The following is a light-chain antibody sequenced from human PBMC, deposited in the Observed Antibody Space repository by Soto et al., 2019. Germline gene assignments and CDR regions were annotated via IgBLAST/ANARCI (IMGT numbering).Light chain of an antibody. V-gene: IGKV3-15*01. CDR2: DAS. CDR3: QQYNYWPPWT. J-gene: IGKJ1*01. CDR1: QSVRSN. Sequence: EIVMTQSPVTLSVSPGERATLSCRASQSVRSNLAWYQQKPGQAPRLLMYDASTRATGIPARFSGSESGTEFTLTISSLQSEDFAVYYCQQYNYWPPWTFGQGTKVEIK.